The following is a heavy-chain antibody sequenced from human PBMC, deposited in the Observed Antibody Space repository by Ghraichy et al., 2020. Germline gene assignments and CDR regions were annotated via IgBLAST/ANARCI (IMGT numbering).Heavy chain of an antibody. CDR1: GFTFSDFY. V-gene: IGHV3-11*04. D-gene: IGHD6-19*01. Sequence: GGSLRLSCAASGFTFSDFYMNWIRLAPGKGLEWIASISSAGTSIYYADSVKGRFTISRDNTKNSLYLQVDSLSVDDSAVYFCARRKEAGGKQWVPPQRGPTTVARTGLDVWGQGTSVTVSS. J-gene: IGHJ6*02. CDR3: ARRKEAGGKQWVPPQRGPTTVARTGLDV. CDR2: ISSAGTSI.